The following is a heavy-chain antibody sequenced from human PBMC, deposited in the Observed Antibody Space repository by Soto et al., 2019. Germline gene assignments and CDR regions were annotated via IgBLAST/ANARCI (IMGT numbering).Heavy chain of an antibody. D-gene: IGHD5-18*01. CDR3: AKGIYSYGYNSFDY. J-gene: IGHJ4*02. Sequence: PGGSLRLSCAAFGFTFSSYAMSWVGQAPGKGLEWVSAISGSGDSTYDADSVKGRFTISRDNSKNTLYLQMNSLRAEDTAVYYCAKGIYSYGYNSFDYWSQGTLVTVS. CDR2: ISGSGDST. V-gene: IGHV3-23*01. CDR1: GFTFSSYA.